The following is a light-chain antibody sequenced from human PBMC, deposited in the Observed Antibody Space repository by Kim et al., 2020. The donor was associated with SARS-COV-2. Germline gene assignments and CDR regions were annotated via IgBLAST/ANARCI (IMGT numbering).Light chain of an antibody. J-gene: IGLJ1*01. CDR1: QLGDKY. CDR3: QALDCRPPHYV. Sequence: SYELTQPPSVSVSPGQTASITCSGYQLGDKYVSWYQQKPGQSPVVVIYQHNQLPSGLPARFSGSYSRHTPPLTIRGPPALHEAAYYCQALDCRPPHYV. CDR2: QHN. V-gene: IGLV3-1*01.